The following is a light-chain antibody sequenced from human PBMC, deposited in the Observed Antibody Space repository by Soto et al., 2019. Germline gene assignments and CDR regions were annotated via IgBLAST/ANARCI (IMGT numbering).Light chain of an antibody. CDR2: GAS. Sequence: EMVLTQSPGTLSLSPGERATLSCRARQSVSSSYLAWYQQKPGQAPRLLIYGASSRATGIPDRFSGSGSGXXXXXTISRLESEDFAVYYCQQYGSSPPFTFGPGTKVDIK. V-gene: IGKV3-20*01. J-gene: IGKJ3*01. CDR3: QQYGSSPPFT. CDR1: QSVSSSY.